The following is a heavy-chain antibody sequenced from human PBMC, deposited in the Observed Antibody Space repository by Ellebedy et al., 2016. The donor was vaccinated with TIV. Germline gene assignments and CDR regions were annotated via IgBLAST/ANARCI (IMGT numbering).Heavy chain of an antibody. J-gene: IGHJ3*02. CDR2: ISLDGSTI. Sequence: PGGSLRLSCAASEFTFSSYWMHWVRQAPGKGLVWVSRISLDGSTITYADSVKGRFTISRDNAKNTLYVQMNSLRAEDTAVYYCARGDVYNRDGAFDIWGQGTVVTVSS. D-gene: IGHD5-24*01. CDR1: EFTFSSYW. V-gene: IGHV3-74*01. CDR3: ARGDVYNRDGAFDI.